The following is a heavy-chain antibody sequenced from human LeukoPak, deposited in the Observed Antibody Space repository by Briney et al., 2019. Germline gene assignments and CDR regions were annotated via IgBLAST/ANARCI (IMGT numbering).Heavy chain of an antibody. CDR2: INHSGST. V-gene: IGHV4-34*01. CDR1: GGSFSGYY. CDR3: ASQLLWFGESPDYYYMDV. D-gene: IGHD3-10*01. J-gene: IGHJ6*03. Sequence: PSETLSLTCAVYGGSFSGYYWSWIRQPPGKGLEWIGEINHSGSTNYNPSLKSRVTISVDTSKNQFSLKLSSVTAADTAVYYCASQLLWFGESPDYYYMDVWGKRTTVTVSS.